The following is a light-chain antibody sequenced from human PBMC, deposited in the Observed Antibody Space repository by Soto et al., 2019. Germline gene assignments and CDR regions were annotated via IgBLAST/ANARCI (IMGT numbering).Light chain of an antibody. CDR3: QQRSNWPLIT. V-gene: IGKV3-15*01. Sequence: ETVLTQSPATLSVSPGERATLSCRASQSVSSNLAWYQQKPGQAPRLLIYGASTRATGIPARFSGSGSGAEFTLTISSLQSEDFAVYYCQQRSNWPLITFGQGTRLEIK. CDR1: QSVSSN. CDR2: GAS. J-gene: IGKJ5*01.